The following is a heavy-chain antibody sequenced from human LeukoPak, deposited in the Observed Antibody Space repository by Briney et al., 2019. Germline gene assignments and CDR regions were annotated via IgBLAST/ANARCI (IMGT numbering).Heavy chain of an antibody. CDR1: GGTVSSYA. CDR3: ASGRRLDAFDI. CDR2: IIPNRGIV. J-gene: IGHJ3*02. V-gene: IGHV1-69*04. Sequence: SVKVSCKASGGTVSSYAISWVRQAPGQGREGMGSIIPNRGIVNYAQKFQGRVTITADKSPSTAYMELSRLRSEGTAVYYCASGRRLDAFDIWGQGTLVTVSS.